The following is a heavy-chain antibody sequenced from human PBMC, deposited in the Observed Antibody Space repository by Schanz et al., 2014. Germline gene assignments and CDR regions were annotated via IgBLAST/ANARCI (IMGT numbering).Heavy chain of an antibody. V-gene: IGHV3-23*01. CDR2: INGNGGIT. J-gene: IGHJ3*01. Sequence: EVQLLESGGALVQPGGSLRLSCSASGFTFSTYAMSWVRQAPGKGLEWVSAINGNGGITYYADPVKGRFTISRDNAKNSLYLQMNSLRAEDTGVYYCARGREVVAKIFDVWGQGTMVTVSS. D-gene: IGHD3-22*01. CDR1: GFTFSTYA. CDR3: ARGREVVAKIFDV.